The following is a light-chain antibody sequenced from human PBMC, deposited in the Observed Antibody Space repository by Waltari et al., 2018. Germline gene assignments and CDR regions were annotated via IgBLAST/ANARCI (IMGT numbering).Light chain of an antibody. CDR3: SSYTSSTIPV. CDR1: SSDVGGYKY. V-gene: IGLV2-14*03. J-gene: IGLJ1*01. CDR2: DVN. Sequence: QSALTQPASVSGSPGQSITISCTGTSSDVGGYKYVSWYQQYPDKAPKLMLYDVNNRPSGVANRCSGSKSGNTASLTISSLQAEDEADYYCSSYTSSTIPVFGTGTKVTVL.